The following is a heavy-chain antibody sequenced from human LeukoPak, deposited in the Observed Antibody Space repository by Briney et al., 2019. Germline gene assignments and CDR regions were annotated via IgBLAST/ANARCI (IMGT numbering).Heavy chain of an antibody. CDR3: ARGLRFLVGLRYYYYMDV. CDR1: GGTFSSYA. V-gene: IGHV1-69*05. D-gene: IGHD3-3*01. Sequence: ASVKVSCKASGGTFSSYAISWVRQAPGQGLEWMGGIIPIFGTANYAQKFQGRVTITTDESTSTAYMELSSLRSEDTAVYYCARGLRFLVGLRYYYYMDVWGKGTTVTVSS. J-gene: IGHJ6*03. CDR2: IIPIFGTA.